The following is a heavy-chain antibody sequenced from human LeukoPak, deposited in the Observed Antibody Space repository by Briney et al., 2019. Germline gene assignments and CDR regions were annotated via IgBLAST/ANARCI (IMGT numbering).Heavy chain of an antibody. J-gene: IGHJ4*02. CDR3: AKVPRGYSYGGPFDY. V-gene: IGHV3-23*01. D-gene: IGHD5-18*01. CDR2: ISGSGGST. CDR1: GFTFSSYA. Sequence: GGSLRLSCAASGFTFSSYAMSWVRQAPGKGLEWVSAISGSGGSTYYADSVKGRFTISRDNSKNTLYLQMNSLRAEDTAVYYCAKVPRGYSYGGPFDYWGQGTLVTVSS.